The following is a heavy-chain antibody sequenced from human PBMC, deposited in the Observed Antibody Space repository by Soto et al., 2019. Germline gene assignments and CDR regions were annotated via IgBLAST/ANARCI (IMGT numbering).Heavy chain of an antibody. CDR3: ARDPIGAINQYYFDS. CDR1: GFTFSDYY. D-gene: IGHD3-22*01. Sequence: PGGSLRLSCAASGFTFSDYYMSWIRQSPGKGLEWVSYISSSGTYTNFADSVKGRFTLSRDNANNSLSLQMNSLRPEDTAIYYCARDPIGAINQYYFDSWGQGTLVT. J-gene: IGHJ4*02. V-gene: IGHV3-11*06. CDR2: ISSSGTYT.